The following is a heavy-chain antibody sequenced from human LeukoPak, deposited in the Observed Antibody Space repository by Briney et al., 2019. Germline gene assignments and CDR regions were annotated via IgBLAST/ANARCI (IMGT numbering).Heavy chain of an antibody. V-gene: IGHV4-31*03. CDR2: IYYSGST. CDR3: ARLLAYCGGDCYAADY. CDR1: GGPISSGGYY. D-gene: IGHD2-21*02. J-gene: IGHJ4*02. Sequence: SQTLSLTCTVSGGPISSGGYYWRWIRKHPGKGLEWIGYIYYSGSTYYNPSLKSRVTISVDTSKNQFSLKLSSVTAADTAVYYCARLLAYCGGDCYAADYWGQGTLVTVSS.